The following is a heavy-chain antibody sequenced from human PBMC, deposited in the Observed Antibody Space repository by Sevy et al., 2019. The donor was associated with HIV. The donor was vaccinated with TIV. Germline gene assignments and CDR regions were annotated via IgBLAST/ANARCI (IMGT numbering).Heavy chain of an antibody. V-gene: IGHV1-69*13. J-gene: IGHJ6*02. CDR3: ARLGSSSYDYYYGMDV. CDR1: GGTFSSYA. Sequence: ASVKVSCKASGGTFSSYAISWVRQPPGQGLEWMGGIIPIFGTANYAQKFQGRVTITADESTSTAYMELSSLRSEDTAVYYCARLGSSSYDYYYGMDVWGQGTTVTVSS. D-gene: IGHD6-6*01. CDR2: IIPIFGTA.